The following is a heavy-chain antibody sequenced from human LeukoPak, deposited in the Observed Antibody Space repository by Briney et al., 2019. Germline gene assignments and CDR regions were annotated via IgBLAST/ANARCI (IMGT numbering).Heavy chain of an antibody. J-gene: IGHJ4*02. V-gene: IGHV3-21*01. CDR2: INSSSSYI. D-gene: IGHD2-15*01. Sequence: PGGSLRLSCAASGFTFSSYSMNWVRQAPGKGLEWVSSINSSSSYIYYADSVKGRFTISRDNAKNSLYLQMNSLRAEDTAVYYCARDAGYCSGGSCFFDYWGQGTLVTVSS. CDR1: GFTFSSYS. CDR3: ARDAGYCSGGSCFFDY.